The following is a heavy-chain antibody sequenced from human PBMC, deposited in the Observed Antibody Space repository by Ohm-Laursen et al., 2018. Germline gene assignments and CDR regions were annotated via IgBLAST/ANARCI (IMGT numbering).Heavy chain of an antibody. V-gene: IGHV3-23*01. CDR1: GFAFSTFA. D-gene: IGHD2-21*02. CDR3: AKDRVIGDSRWVPDY. Sequence: GSLRLSCSASGFAFSTFAMMWVRQAPGRELEWVAGIIQNSRKTYYADSVKGRFTVSRDDSRSMFFLQMNSLRDEDTAVYYCAKDRVIGDSRWVPDYWGHGTPVTVSS. J-gene: IGHJ4*01. CDR2: IIQNSRKT.